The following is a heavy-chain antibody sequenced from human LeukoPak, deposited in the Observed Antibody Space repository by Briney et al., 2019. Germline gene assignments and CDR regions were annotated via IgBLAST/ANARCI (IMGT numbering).Heavy chain of an antibody. CDR2: INPNSGGT. Sequence: ASVKVSCKASGYGFNDKYLHWVRQAPGQGLGWMGSINPNSGGTNYAQKFQGRVTMTTDTSMSTAYMELSRLTSDDTAVYYCARAGGRSWFDPWGQGTLVTVSS. CDR3: ARAGGRSWFDP. V-gene: IGHV1-2*02. J-gene: IGHJ5*02. CDR1: GYGFNDKY.